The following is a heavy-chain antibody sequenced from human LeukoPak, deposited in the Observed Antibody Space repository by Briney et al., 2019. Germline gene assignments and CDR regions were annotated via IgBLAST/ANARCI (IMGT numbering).Heavy chain of an antibody. V-gene: IGHV4-59*01. CDR3: SRERRELFHDAFDI. CDR1: GVSISNYY. J-gene: IGHJ3*02. Sequence: KPPETLSLTCTVSGVSISNYYWNWLRQSPGKGLEWVGYIYYTGSTNYNPSLKSRVTISVDTSNNQLSLKLSAVTAADTAVYYCSRERRELFHDAFDIWGQGTTVTVSS. D-gene: IGHD2-15*01. CDR2: IYYTGST.